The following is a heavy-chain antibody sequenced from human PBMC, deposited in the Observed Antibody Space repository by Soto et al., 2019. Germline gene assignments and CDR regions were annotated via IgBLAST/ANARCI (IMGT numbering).Heavy chain of an antibody. CDR2: VSYDGSIK. V-gene: IGHV3-30*18. D-gene: IGHD6-19*01. CDR1: GFTFSVYG. J-gene: IGHJ6*02. CDR3: AKDGSHLAVAGTSPTSYFYGLAV. Sequence: QVQLVESGGGVVQPGRSLGLSCAASGFTFSVYGMHWVRQAPGKGLEWVALVSYDGSIKYYADSVKGRFTISRDNSKNTLYLQMNSLRVEDTAVYYCAKDGSHLAVAGTSPTSYFYGLAVWGQGTTVTVSS.